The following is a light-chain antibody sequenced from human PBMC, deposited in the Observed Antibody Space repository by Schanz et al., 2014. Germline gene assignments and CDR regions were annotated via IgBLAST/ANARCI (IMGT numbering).Light chain of an antibody. J-gene: IGLJ2*01. CDR1: SSDVASYKL. CDR3: CSYAHDGTPVV. V-gene: IGLV2-23*02. Sequence: QSALIQPASVSGSPGQSITISCTGTSSDVASYKLVSWYQQHPGKAPKLMIYEVTKRPSGVSNRFSGSKSGNTASLTISRLQAEDEADYHCCSYAHDGTPVVFGGGTKLTVL. CDR2: EVT.